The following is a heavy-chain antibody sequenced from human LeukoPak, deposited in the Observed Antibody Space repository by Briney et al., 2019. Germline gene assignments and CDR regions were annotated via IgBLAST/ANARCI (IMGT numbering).Heavy chain of an antibody. CDR2: IYTGGTP. Sequence: PGGSLRLSCAASDFTVSSNYMAWVRRAPGKGLEWVSVIYTGGTPYYADSVRGRFIISRDISKNMVYLQINSLRVEDTAVYYCTRAVRTPRCFYYYMDVWGKGTTVIVSS. CDR1: DFTVSSNY. D-gene: IGHD4-17*01. CDR3: TRAVRTPRCFYYYMDV. J-gene: IGHJ6*03. V-gene: IGHV3-53*01.